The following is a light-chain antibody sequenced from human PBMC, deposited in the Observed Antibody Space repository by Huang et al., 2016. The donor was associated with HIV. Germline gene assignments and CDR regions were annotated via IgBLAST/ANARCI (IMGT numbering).Light chain of an antibody. Sequence: DIQLTQSASTLSASVGDRVTITCRASQPISNWFDWYQQKPGKAPNLLIYKASTLESGVPSRFSGSGSGTEFTLTISSLQPDDFATYYCHHYNSYSGAFGQGTKVEIK. CDR1: QPISNW. V-gene: IGKV1-5*03. CDR2: KAS. J-gene: IGKJ1*01. CDR3: HHYNSYSGA.